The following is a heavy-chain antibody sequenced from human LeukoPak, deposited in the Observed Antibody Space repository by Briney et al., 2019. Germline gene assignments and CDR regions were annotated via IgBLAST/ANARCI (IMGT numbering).Heavy chain of an antibody. CDR2: INPNSGGT. V-gene: IGHV1-2*02. J-gene: IGHJ4*02. Sequence: GASVKVSCKASGYTFTGYYMHWVRQAPGQGLEWMGWINPNSGGTNYAQKFQGRVTMTRDTSISTAYMELSRLRSDDTAVYYCARDTSSCDSSGYYGYWGQGTLVTVSS. CDR3: ARDTSSCDSSGYYGY. CDR1: GYTFTGYY. D-gene: IGHD3-22*01.